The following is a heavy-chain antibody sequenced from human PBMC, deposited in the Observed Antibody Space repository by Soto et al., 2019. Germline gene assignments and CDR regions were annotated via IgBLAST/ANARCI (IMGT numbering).Heavy chain of an antibody. J-gene: IGHJ6*02. D-gene: IGHD3-9*01. CDR3: AQMDFDLYGMDV. CDR1: GISLTNSGVG. CDR2: IYWDDAK. V-gene: IGHV2-5*02. Sequence: KESGPTLVKPTQTLTLTCTFSGISLTNSGVGVSWIRQPPGKALEWLAVIYWDDAKHFSPSQKSRLTITKDTSKNQVVLTMTNMDSVDTATYFCAQMDFDLYGMDVWGQGTRVIVSS.